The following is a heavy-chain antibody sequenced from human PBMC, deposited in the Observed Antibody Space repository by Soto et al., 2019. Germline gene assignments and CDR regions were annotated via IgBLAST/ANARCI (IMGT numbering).Heavy chain of an antibody. CDR2: ISGSGGST. V-gene: IGHV3-23*01. CDR1: GFTFSSYA. D-gene: IGHD3-16*01. Sequence: EVQLLESGGGLVQPGGSLRLSCAASGFTFSSYAMSWVRQAPGKGLEWVSAISGSGGSTYYADSVKVRFTISRDNSKHTLYLQMNSLRAEDTGVYYCAKSFDRSMWGTFDYWGQGTLVTVSS. CDR3: AKSFDRSMWGTFDY. J-gene: IGHJ4*02.